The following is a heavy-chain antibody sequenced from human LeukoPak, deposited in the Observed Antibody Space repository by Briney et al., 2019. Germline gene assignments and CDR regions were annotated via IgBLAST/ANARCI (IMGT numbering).Heavy chain of an antibody. D-gene: IGHD4-11*01. J-gene: IGHJ4*02. V-gene: IGHV3-30*02. CDR3: AKDAVVTTRPGGYDY. Sequence: GGSLRLSCAASGFTFSSYGMHWVRQAPGKGLAWVAFIRYDGSNKYYADSVKGRFTISRDNSKSTLYLQMNTLRAEDRAVYYWAKDAVVTTRPGGYDYWGQGTLVTVSS. CDR1: GFTFSSYG. CDR2: IRYDGSNK.